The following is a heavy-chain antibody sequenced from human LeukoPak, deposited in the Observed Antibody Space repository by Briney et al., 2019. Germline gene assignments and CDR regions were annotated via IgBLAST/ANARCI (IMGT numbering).Heavy chain of an antibody. Sequence: PGGSLKLSRAASGFTFSGSAMHWVRQASGKGLEWVGRIRSKANSYATAYAASVKGRFTISRDDSKNTAYLQMNSLKTEDTAVYYCTRHESGYCSSTSCLNWFDPWGQGTLVTVSS. V-gene: IGHV3-73*01. CDR2: IRSKANSYAT. D-gene: IGHD2-2*01. CDR3: TRHESGYCSSTSCLNWFDP. J-gene: IGHJ5*02. CDR1: GFTFSGSA.